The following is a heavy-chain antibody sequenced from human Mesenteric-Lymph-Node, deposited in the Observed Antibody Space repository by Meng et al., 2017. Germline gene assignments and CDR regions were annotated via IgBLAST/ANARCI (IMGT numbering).Heavy chain of an antibody. V-gene: IGHV3-48*04. CDR1: GFTFSSNW. CDR3: ARDPLPQQPSIDY. CDR2: ISSSGSTI. D-gene: IGHD6-13*01. Sequence: GESLKISCAASGFTFSSNWMCWVRQAPGKGLEWVSYISSSGSTIYYADSVKGRFTISRDNAKNSLYLQMNSLRAEDTAVYYCARDPLPQQPSIDYWGQGTLVTVSS. J-gene: IGHJ4*02.